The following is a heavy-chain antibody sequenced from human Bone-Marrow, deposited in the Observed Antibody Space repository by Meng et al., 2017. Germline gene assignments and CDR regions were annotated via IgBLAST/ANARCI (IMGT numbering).Heavy chain of an antibody. CDR1: GFTFRNYA. D-gene: IGHD3-16*01. CDR2: VSGSGDST. CDR3: ARAGNVGVDY. V-gene: IGHV3-23*01. Sequence: GESLKISCAASGFTFRNYAMSWVRQAPGKGPEWVSGVSGSGDSTYYADSVKGRFTISRDNSKNTLYLQVNSLRAEDTAVYYCARAGNVGVDYWGQGTLVTVSS. J-gene: IGHJ4*02.